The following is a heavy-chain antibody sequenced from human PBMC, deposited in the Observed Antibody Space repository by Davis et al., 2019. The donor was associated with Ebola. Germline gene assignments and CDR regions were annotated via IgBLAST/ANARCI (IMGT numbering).Heavy chain of an antibody. CDR2: INTETGDT. V-gene: IGHV1-2*04. J-gene: IGHJ4*02. D-gene: IGHD3-10*01. Sequence: ASVKVSCKASGYSFTDYYVHWVRQAPGQGPEWMGWINTETGDTNYVQKFQGWVTMTRETSINTAYMELSRLNFDDTAVYYCARVFSLVVRGVSLGYWGQGTLVTVSS. CDR1: GYSFTDYY. CDR3: ARVFSLVVRGVSLGY.